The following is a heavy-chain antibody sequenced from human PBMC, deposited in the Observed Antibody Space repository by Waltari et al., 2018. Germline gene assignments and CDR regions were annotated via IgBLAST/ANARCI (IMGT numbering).Heavy chain of an antibody. CDR3: ARLNDISGYYYFDY. Sequence: QVQLQESGPGLVKPSETLSLTCAISGDSVSSYYWTCIRQPPGKGLEWLGSVYYSGSSNYSPSLKSLVTISVDTSRNQFSLKLSSVTAADTAIYYCARLNDISGYYYFDYWGQGALVTVSS. J-gene: IGHJ4*02. V-gene: IGHV4-59*02. D-gene: IGHD3-22*01. CDR2: VYYSGSS. CDR1: GDSVSSYY.